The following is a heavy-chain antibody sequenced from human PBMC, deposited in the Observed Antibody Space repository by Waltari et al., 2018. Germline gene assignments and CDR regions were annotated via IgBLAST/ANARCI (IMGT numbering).Heavy chain of an antibody. V-gene: IGHV2-70*11. CDR3: ARSTADYFYNYGMDV. Sequence: VTLRESGPALVKPPQTLTLTCTFSGFSLTTSGMCVTWIRQPPGKALEWLARIDWDDDRYYRASLKTRLTISKDTSKNQVVLTMTNMDPVDTATYYCARSTADYFYNYGMDVWGQGP. CDR1: GFSLTTSGMC. CDR2: IDWDDDR. J-gene: IGHJ6*02.